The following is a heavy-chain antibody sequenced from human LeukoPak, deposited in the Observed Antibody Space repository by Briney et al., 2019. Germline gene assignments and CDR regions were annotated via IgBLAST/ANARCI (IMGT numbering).Heavy chain of an antibody. CDR1: GGSISSGSQY. Sequence: SQTLSLTCTVSGGSISSGSQYWSWIRQPAGKGLEWIGRIYTSGATTYNPSLKSRVTISADTSKNQFSLRLSSVTAANTAVYYCARVFRFYMDVWGKGTTVTVSS. J-gene: IGHJ6*03. D-gene: IGHD3-10*02. V-gene: IGHV4-61*02. CDR3: ARVFRFYMDV. CDR2: IYTSGAT.